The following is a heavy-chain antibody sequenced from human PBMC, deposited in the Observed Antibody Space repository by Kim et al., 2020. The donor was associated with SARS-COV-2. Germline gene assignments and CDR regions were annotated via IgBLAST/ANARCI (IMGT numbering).Heavy chain of an antibody. CDR3: ARGGNYWGGYFDY. Sequence: SETLSLTCTVSGGSVTGGSYYGSWFRQPPGRELEGMGYIYTSGSTNNNPTPKSRVTISVDTSKNQFSLKLSSVTPADTAVYYCARGGNYWGGYFDYWGQGTLVTVSS. CDR1: GGSVTGGSYY. V-gene: IGHV4-61*01. D-gene: IGHD1-26*01. CDR2: IYTSGST. J-gene: IGHJ4*02.